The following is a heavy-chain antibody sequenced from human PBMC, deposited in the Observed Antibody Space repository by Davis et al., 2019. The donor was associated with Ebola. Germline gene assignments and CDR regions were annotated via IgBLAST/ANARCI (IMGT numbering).Heavy chain of an antibody. D-gene: IGHD3-3*01. CDR3: ARDRVTIFGVVIMRDAFDI. Sequence: PGGSLRLSCAASGFTFSSYWMSWVRQAPGKGLEWVANKKQDGSEKYYVDSVKGRFTISRDNAKNSLYLQMNSLRDEDTAVYYCARDRVTIFGVVIMRDAFDIWGQGTMVTVSS. J-gene: IGHJ3*02. V-gene: IGHV3-7*01. CDR1: GFTFSSYW. CDR2: KKQDGSEK.